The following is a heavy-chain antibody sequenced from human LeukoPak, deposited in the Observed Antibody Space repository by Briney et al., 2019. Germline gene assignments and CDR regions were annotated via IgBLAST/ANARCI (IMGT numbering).Heavy chain of an antibody. J-gene: IGHJ4*02. CDR3: TSGNGANSEDY. D-gene: IGHD4-23*01. V-gene: IGHV3-15*01. CDR1: GFTFSNAW. Sequence: PGGSLRLSCAASGFTFSNAWMSWVRQAPGKGLEWVGRIKSKTDGGTTDYAAPVKGRFTISRDDSKNTLYLQMNSLKTEDTAVYYCTSGNGANSEDYWGQGTLVTVSS. CDR2: IKSKTDGGTT.